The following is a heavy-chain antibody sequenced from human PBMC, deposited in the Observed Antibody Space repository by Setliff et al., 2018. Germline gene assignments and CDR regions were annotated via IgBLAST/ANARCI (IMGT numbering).Heavy chain of an antibody. V-gene: IGHV3-15*07. CDR1: GFSFSDAW. J-gene: IGHJ6*03. CDR2: IKRRSDGATI. CDR3: ARVFCRRSCLVESYMDV. D-gene: IGHD3-16*01. Sequence: ETLRLSCTASGFSFSDAWMNWVRLVPGKGLEWVGRIKRRSDGATIDYAAPMKGRFTISREDSEDTLYLQMNSLKTEDTAVYFCARVFCRRSCLVESYMDVWGTGTTVTVSS.